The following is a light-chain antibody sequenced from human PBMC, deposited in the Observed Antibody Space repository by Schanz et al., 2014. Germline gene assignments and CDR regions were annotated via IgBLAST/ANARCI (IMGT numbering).Light chain of an antibody. CDR2: NND. CDR3: CSYAGTYTWV. J-gene: IGLJ3*02. Sequence: QSVLTQPPSASGTPGQRVTISCSGSSSNIGSNTVDWYQQLPGTAPRLLIYNNDQRPSGVPDRFSGSKSGTSASLAISGLQAEDEADYYCCSYAGTYTWVFGGGTKLTVL. V-gene: IGLV1-44*01. CDR1: SSNIGSNT.